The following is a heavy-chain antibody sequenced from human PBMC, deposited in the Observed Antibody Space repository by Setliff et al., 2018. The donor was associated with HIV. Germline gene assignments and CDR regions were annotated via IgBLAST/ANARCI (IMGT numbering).Heavy chain of an antibody. J-gene: IGHJ4*02. CDR1: GFSFSSWC. V-gene: IGHV3-48*01. CDR2: ISGSSRTT. Sequence: GGSLRLSCAASGFSFSSWCMNWVRQAPGKGPEWISYISGSSRTTYYADSVKGRFTVSRDNAKNSLYLQMSSLRAEDTALYYCAAVPWGHSSLIIDHWGQGTPVTVSS. D-gene: IGHD3-16*01. CDR3: AAVPWGHSSLIIDH.